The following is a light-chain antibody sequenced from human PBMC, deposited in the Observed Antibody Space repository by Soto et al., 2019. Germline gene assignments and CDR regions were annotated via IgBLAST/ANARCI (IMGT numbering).Light chain of an antibody. CDR3: QQRSNWPSFT. V-gene: IGKV3-11*01. CDR1: QSVSSY. Sequence: EIVLTQSPATLSLSPGERATLSCRASQSVSSYLAWYQQKPGQAPRLLIYDASNRATGIPARFSGSGSGTDFTLTISGLEPEDFAVYYCQQRSNWPSFTFGRGTKVDIK. CDR2: DAS. J-gene: IGKJ3*01.